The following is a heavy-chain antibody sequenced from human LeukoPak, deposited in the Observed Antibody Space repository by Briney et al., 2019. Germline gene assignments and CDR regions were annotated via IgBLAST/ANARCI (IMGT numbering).Heavy chain of an antibody. CDR3: AKDKARGVRGSYAFDI. CDR2: ISSSGSTI. D-gene: IGHD3-10*01. CDR1: GFTFSSYE. Sequence: GGSLRLSCAASGFTFSSYEMNWVRQAPGKGLEWVSYISSSGSTIYYADSVKGRFTISRDNAKNSLYLQMNSLRAEDTALYYCAKDKARGVRGSYAFDIWGQGTMVTVSS. J-gene: IGHJ3*02. V-gene: IGHV3-48*03.